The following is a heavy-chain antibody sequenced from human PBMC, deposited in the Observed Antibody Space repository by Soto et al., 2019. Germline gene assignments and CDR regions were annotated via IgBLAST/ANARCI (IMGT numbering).Heavy chain of an antibody. J-gene: IGHJ4*02. CDR3: ARDGSR. CDR1: GFTFNAYA. V-gene: IGHV3-23*01. D-gene: IGHD3-10*01. CDR2: ISVGGGST. Sequence: EVQLLESGGGLVQPGGSLRLSCAASGFTFNAYAMSWVRQAPGMGLEWVSGISVGGGSTYYADSVKGRFTISRDNSKNTLYLQMNSLRDEDTAVYYCARDGSRWVQGTLVTVSS.